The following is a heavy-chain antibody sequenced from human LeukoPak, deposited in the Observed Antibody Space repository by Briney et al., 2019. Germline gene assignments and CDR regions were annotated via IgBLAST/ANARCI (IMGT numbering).Heavy chain of an antibody. CDR2: INWNGGST. J-gene: IGHJ4*02. V-gene: IGHV3-20*04. CDR1: GFTFDDYG. D-gene: IGHD2-15*01. CDR3: ARDYCSGGSCYSGVSDY. Sequence: PGGSLRLSCAASGFTFDDYGMSWVRQAPGKGLEWVSGINWNGGSTGYADSVKGRFTISRDNAKNSLYLQMNGLRAEDTALYYCARDYCSGGSCYSGVSDYWGQGTLVTVSS.